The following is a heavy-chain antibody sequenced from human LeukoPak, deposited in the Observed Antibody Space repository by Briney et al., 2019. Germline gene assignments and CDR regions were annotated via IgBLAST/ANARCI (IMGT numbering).Heavy chain of an antibody. J-gene: IGHJ6*02. CDR2: MNPNSGNT. CDR1: GYTFTSYD. V-gene: IGHV1-8*01. D-gene: IGHD2-15*01. Sequence: ASVKVSCKASGYTFTSYDINWVRQATGQGLEWMGWMNPNSGNTGYAQKFQGRVTMTRNTSISTAYMELSSLRSEDTAVYYCARARPRYCSGGSCYTRYYYYYGMDVWGQGTTVTVSS. CDR3: ARARPRYCSGGSCYTRYYYYYGMDV.